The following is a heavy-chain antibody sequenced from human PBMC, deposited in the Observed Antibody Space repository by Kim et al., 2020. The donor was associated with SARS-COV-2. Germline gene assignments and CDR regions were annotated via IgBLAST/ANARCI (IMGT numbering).Heavy chain of an antibody. Sequence: GESLKISCRGSGYSFTSYWISWVRQTPGKGLEWMGRIDPSDSYTYYSPSFQGHVPFSADKRISTAVLQCSGLKASDSARYYCARLGDYYGSGSYSTYDYWGQGAPVTVSS. V-gene: IGHV5-10-1*01. CDR2: IDPSDSYT. CDR1: GYSFTSYW. J-gene: IGHJ4*02. D-gene: IGHD3-10*01. CDR3: ARLGDYYGSGSYSTYDY.